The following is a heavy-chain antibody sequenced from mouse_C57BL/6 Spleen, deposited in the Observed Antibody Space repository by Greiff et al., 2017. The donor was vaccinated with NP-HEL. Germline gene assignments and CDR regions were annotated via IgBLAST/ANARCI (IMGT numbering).Heavy chain of an antibody. V-gene: IGHV5-16*01. CDR1: GFTFSDYY. CDR2: INYDGSST. J-gene: IGHJ1*03. CDR3: ARDRGYGYDDGGFDV. Sequence: EVKLMESEGGLVQPGSSMKLSCTASGFTFSDYYMAWVRQVPEKGLEWVANINYDGSSTYYLDSLKSRFIISRDNAKNILYLQMSSLKSEDTATYYCARDRGYGYDDGGFDVWGTGTTVTVSS. D-gene: IGHD2-2*01.